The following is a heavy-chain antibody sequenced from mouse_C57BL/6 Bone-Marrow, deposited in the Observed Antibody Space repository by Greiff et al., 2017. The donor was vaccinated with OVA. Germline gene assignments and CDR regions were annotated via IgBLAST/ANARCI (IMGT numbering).Heavy chain of an antibody. V-gene: IGHV2-2*01. D-gene: IGHD2-5*01. CDR3: ARKNYSSFDY. CDR2: IWSGGST. J-gene: IGHJ2*01. CDR1: GFSLTSYG. Sequence: VQLQESGPGLVQPSQSLSITCTVSGFSLTSYGVHWVRQSPGKGLEWLGVIWSGGSTDYNAAFISRLSISKDNSKSQVFFKMNSLQADDTAIYYCARKNYSSFDYWGQGTTLTVSS.